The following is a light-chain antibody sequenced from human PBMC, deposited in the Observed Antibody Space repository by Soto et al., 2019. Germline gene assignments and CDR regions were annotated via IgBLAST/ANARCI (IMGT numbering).Light chain of an antibody. Sequence: SVLTQPPSASGTPGQRVTISCSGSSSNIGSNTVNWYQQLPGTAPKLLIYSNNQRPSGVPDRFSGSKSGTSASLAISGLQSEDEADYYCAAWDDSLNGFYVFGTGTKVTV. CDR2: SNN. CDR1: SSNIGSNT. V-gene: IGLV1-44*01. J-gene: IGLJ1*01. CDR3: AAWDDSLNGFYV.